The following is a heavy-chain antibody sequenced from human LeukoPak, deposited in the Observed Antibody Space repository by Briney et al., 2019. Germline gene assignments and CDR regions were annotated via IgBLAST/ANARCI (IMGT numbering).Heavy chain of an antibody. Sequence: SETLSLTCAVSGGSISGSSYYWGWIRQPPGKGLEWIGSIYYSGSTYYNPSLKSRVTISVDTSKNQFSLKLSSVTAADTAVYYCARGRFGAVYIRNWFDPWGQGTLVTVSS. CDR2: IYYSGST. J-gene: IGHJ5*02. D-gene: IGHD1-14*01. V-gene: IGHV4-39*07. CDR1: GGSISGSSYY. CDR3: ARGRFGAVYIRNWFDP.